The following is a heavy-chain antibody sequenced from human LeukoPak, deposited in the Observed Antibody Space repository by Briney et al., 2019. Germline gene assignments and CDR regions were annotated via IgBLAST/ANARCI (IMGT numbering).Heavy chain of an antibody. CDR2: IYYTGTT. J-gene: IGHJ4*02. Sequence: PGGSLRLSCAASGFTFSSYSMNWLRQSPGKGLEWIGYIYYTGTTKYNPSLTSRVTISIDTSKNQFSLKLSSVTAADTAVYYCATSVGTTGTTWGQGTLVIVSS. CDR1: GFTFSSYS. D-gene: IGHD1-1*01. CDR3: ATSVGTTGTT. V-gene: IGHV4-59*08.